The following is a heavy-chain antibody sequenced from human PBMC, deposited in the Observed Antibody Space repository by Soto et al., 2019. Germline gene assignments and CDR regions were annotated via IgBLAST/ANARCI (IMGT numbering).Heavy chain of an antibody. Sequence: PGGSLRLSCAASGFIVSSNYMSWVRQAPGKGLEWVSVIYSDGSTHYTDSVKDRFIISRDIPKNTLYLQMNSLRAEDTAVYYCARARYDSSGYYFDYWGQGALVTVSS. CDR1: GFIVSSNY. J-gene: IGHJ4*02. CDR3: ARARYDSSGYYFDY. D-gene: IGHD3-22*01. CDR2: IYSDGST. V-gene: IGHV3-53*01.